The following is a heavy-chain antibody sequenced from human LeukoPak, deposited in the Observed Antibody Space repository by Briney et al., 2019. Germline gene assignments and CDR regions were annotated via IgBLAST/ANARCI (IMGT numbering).Heavy chain of an antibody. CDR1: GDPISSGSYY. CDR2: IYTSGST. D-gene: IGHD3-10*01. Sequence: SQTLSLTCTVSGDPISSGSYYWSWIRQPAGKGLEWIGRIYTSGSTNYNPSLKSRVTISVDTSKNQFSLKLSSVTAADTAVYYCARTRITMVRGVAYDAFDIWGQGTMVTVSS. V-gene: IGHV4-61*02. J-gene: IGHJ3*02. CDR3: ARTRITMVRGVAYDAFDI.